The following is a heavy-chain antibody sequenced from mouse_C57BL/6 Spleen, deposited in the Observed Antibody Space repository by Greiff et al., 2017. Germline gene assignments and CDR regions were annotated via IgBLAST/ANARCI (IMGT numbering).Heavy chain of an antibody. Sequence: QVQLQQSGAELVRPGTSVKVSCKASGYAFTNYLIEWVKQRPGQGLEWIGVINPGSGGTNYNEKFKGKATLTADKSSSTAYMQLSSLTSEDSAVYFCASREGAYSSNYDYYFDDWGQGTTLTVAS. CDR1: GYAFTNYL. J-gene: IGHJ2*01. D-gene: IGHD2-5*01. V-gene: IGHV1-54*01. CDR2: INPGSGGT. CDR3: ASREGAYSSNYDYYFDD.